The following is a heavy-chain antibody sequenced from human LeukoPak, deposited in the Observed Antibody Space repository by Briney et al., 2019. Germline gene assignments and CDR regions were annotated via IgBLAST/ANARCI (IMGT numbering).Heavy chain of an antibody. CDR3: ARLGGYCSSTSCYSPVY. Sequence: PGRSLRLSCAASGFTFDDYAMHWVRQAPGKGLEWVSYISSSSSTIYYADSVKGRFTISRDNAKNSLYLQMNSLRAEDTAVYYCARLGGYCSSTSCYSPVYWGQGTLVTVSS. V-gene: IGHV3-48*01. D-gene: IGHD2-2*02. CDR1: GFTFDDYA. J-gene: IGHJ4*02. CDR2: ISSSSSTI.